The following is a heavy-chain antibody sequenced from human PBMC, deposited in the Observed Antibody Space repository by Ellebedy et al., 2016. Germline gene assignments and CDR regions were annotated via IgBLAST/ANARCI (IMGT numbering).Heavy chain of an antibody. CDR3: ARNPSGYYYLDN. CDR2: INPDNGDT. Sequence: ASVKVSCXTSGYTFTTYSIHWVRQASGQRLEWMGWINPDNGDTKHSQNFQGRVTITRDSSANSAYVELGSLTSEDTAIYYCARNPSGYYYLDNWGQGTQVTVSS. J-gene: IGHJ4*02. V-gene: IGHV1-3*01. CDR1: GYTFTTYS. D-gene: IGHD3-3*01.